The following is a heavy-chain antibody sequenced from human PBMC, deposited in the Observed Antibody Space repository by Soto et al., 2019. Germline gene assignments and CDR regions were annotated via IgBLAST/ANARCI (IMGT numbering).Heavy chain of an antibody. D-gene: IGHD5-12*01. V-gene: IGHV3-49*03. CDR3: QSRRDGYNVLYF. J-gene: IGHJ4*02. CDR2: IRSKAYGGTT. Sequence: GGSLRLSCTASGFTLGDYTMSWFRQAPGKGLEWVSLIRSKAYGGTTEYAAAVKARFTISRDDSKSIAYLQMNFLNTEDTAVYYCQSRRDGYNVLYFWGQGTLVTVSS. CDR1: GFTLGDYT.